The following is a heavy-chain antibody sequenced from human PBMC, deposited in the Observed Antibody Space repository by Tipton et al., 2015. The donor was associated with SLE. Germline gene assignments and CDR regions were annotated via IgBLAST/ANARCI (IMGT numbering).Heavy chain of an antibody. J-gene: IGHJ3*02. V-gene: IGHV4-61*01. CDR1: GGSISSGSYY. Sequence: TLSLTCTVSGGSISSGSYYWSWIRQPPGKGLEWIGYIYYSGSTNYNPSLKSRVTISVDTSKNQFSLKLSSVTAADTAVYYCAYSQAFDIWGQGTMVTVSS. CDR2: IYYSGST. CDR3: AYSQAFDI. D-gene: IGHD2-21*01.